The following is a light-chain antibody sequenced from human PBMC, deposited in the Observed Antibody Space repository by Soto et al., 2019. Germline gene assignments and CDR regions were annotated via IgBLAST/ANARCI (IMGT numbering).Light chain of an antibody. Sequence: QVTQSPSSLSATVGDRVTITCRASQGISSALAWYQQKPGKAPKVLIYDASSLESGVPSRFSGSGSGTEFTLTISSLQPDDFATYYCQQYNSYRKTFGQGTRWIS. V-gene: IGKV1-13*02. CDR2: DAS. CDR1: QGISSA. J-gene: IGKJ1*01. CDR3: QQYNSYRKT.